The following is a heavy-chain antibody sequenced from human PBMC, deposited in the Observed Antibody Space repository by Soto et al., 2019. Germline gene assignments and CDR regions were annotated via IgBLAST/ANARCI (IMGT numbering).Heavy chain of an antibody. CDR3: TTDSGITMIVVSL. CDR2: IKSKTDGGTT. D-gene: IGHD3-22*01. CDR1: GFTFSNAW. J-gene: IGHJ3*01. V-gene: IGHV3-15*01. Sequence: SLRLSCAASGFTFSNAWMSWVRQAPGKGLEWVGRIKSKTDGGTTDYAAPVKGRFTISRDDSKNTLYLQMNSLKTEDTAVYYCTTDSGITMIVVSLWGQGTMVTVSS.